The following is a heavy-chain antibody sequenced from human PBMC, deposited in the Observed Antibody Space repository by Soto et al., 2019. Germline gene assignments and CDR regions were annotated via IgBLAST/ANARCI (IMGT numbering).Heavy chain of an antibody. D-gene: IGHD3-16*01. J-gene: IGHJ4*02. Sequence: QVQLVQSGAEVKKPGASVKVSCKASGYTFTGYYMHWVRQAPGQGLEWMGWINPNSGGTNYAQKFHGRVTMTRDTSISTAYMELSRLRSDDTAVYYCARGGSKFPGSLTSCLDYWGQGTLVTVSS. CDR2: INPNSGGT. V-gene: IGHV1-2*02. CDR1: GYTFTGYY. CDR3: ARGGSKFPGSLTSCLDY.